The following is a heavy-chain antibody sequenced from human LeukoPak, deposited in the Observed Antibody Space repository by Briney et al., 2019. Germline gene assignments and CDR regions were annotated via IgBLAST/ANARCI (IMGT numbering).Heavy chain of an antibody. J-gene: IGHJ4*02. CDR3: AREGRVSGYDFDC. CDR1: GFTFSSYW. V-gene: IGHV3-74*03. D-gene: IGHD5-12*01. CDR2: INSDGSSI. Sequence: PGGSLRLSCAASGFTFSSYWMHWVRQAPGKGPVWVSRINSDGSSITYADSVKGRFTISRDNAKNTLYLQMNSLRVEDTAVYYCAREGRVSGYDFDCWGQGTLVTVSS.